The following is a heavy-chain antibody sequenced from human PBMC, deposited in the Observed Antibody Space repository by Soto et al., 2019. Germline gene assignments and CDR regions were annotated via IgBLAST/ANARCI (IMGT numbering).Heavy chain of an antibody. Sequence: GGSLRLSCAASGFTFSSYAMHWVRQAPGKGLEWVAVISYDGSNKYYADSVKGRFTISRDNSKNTLYLQMNSLRAEDTAVYYCAREGSEIVVVPAASPYYFDYWGQGTLVTVSS. CDR2: ISYDGSNK. D-gene: IGHD2-2*01. CDR1: GFTFSSYA. J-gene: IGHJ4*02. CDR3: AREGSEIVVVPAASPYYFDY. V-gene: IGHV3-30-3*01.